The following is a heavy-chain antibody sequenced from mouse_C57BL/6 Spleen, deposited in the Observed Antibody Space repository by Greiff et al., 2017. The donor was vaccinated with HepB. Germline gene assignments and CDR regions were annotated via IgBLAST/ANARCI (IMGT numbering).Heavy chain of an antibody. CDR1: GYTFTDYY. CDR2: INPNNGGT. V-gene: IGHV1-26*01. J-gene: IGHJ3*01. CDR3: ARGDNYYDYDEFAY. Sequence: EVKLMESGPELVKPGASVKISCKASGYTFTDYYMNWVKQSHGKSLEWIGDINPNNGGTSYNQKFKGKATLTVDKSSSTAYMELRSLTSEDSAVYYCARGDNYYDYDEFAYWGQGTLVTVSA. D-gene: IGHD2-4*01.